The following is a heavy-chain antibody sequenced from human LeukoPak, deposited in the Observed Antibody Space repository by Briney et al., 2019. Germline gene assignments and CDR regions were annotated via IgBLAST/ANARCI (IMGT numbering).Heavy chain of an antibody. J-gene: IGHJ4*02. Sequence: GGSLRLSCAASGFTFSSYWMSWVRKAPGKGLEWVANIKQDGSEKYYVDSVKGRFTISRDNAKNSLYLQMNSLRAEDTAVYYCARDLSSSWPYYFDYWGQGTLVTVSS. CDR3: ARDLSSSWPYYFDY. CDR2: IKQDGSEK. D-gene: IGHD6-13*01. CDR1: GFTFSSYW. V-gene: IGHV3-7*01.